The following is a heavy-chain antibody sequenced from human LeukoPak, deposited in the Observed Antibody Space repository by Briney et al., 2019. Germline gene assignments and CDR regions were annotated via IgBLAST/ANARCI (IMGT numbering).Heavy chain of an antibody. Sequence: GGPLRLSCVASGFPFSSYLMTWVRQAPGKGLEWVANIKQDGSEKYYVDSVKGRFTISRDNAKNSLYLQMNSLRVEDTAVYYCVRAMDVWGQGTTVSVSS. CDR1: GFPFSSYL. J-gene: IGHJ6*02. CDR3: VRAMDV. CDR2: IKQDGSEK. V-gene: IGHV3-7*03.